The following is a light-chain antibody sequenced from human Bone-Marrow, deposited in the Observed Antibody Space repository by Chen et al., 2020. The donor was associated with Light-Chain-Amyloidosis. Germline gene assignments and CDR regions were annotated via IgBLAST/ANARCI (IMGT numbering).Light chain of an antibody. CDR3: QAWDSTTAYVV. J-gene: IGLJ2*01. V-gene: IGLV3-1*01. CDR2: QDD. Sequence: YEVTQPPSVSVSPGRTATITCSGDKLGDQYAWWYQQKPGQSPVLLIYQDDKRPSGIPERFSGFNSGNTATLAISGTQPADEADYYCQAWDSTTAYVVFGGGTKLTVL. CDR1: KLGDQY.